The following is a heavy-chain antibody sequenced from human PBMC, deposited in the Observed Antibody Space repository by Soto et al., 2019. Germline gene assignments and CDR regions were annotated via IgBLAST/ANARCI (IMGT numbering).Heavy chain of an antibody. V-gene: IGHV4-39*01. CDR2: IYYSGST. D-gene: IGHD2-2*01. Sequence: QLQLQESGPGLVKPSETLSLTCTVSGGSIRSSSYYWGWIRQPPGKGLEWIGSIYYSGSTYYNPSLKSRVTISVDTSKNQFSLKLSSVTAADTAVYYCARHLIVVVPAATEGWFDPWGQGTLVTVSS. CDR3: ARHLIVVVPAATEGWFDP. CDR1: GGSIRSSSYY. J-gene: IGHJ5*02.